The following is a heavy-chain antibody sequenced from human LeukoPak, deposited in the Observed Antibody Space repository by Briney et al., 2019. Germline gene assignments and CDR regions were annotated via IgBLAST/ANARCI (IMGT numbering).Heavy chain of an antibody. Sequence: SETLSLTCTVSGGSIRSYYWSWIRQPPGKGLEWIGYIDYSGGTNYNPSLKSRVTISVDTSKNQFSLKLNSVTAADTAVYYCARESGVSGSTVDFDYWGQGTLVTVSS. V-gene: IGHV4-59*01. CDR1: GGSIRSYY. CDR3: ARESGVSGSTVDFDY. CDR2: IDYSGGT. J-gene: IGHJ4*02. D-gene: IGHD1-7*01.